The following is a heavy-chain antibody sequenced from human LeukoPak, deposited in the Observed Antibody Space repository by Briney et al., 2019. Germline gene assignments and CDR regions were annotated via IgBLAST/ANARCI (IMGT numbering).Heavy chain of an antibody. CDR3: ARVPSDDDFWSGYLPYFVY. V-gene: IGHV4-59*01. Sequence: SETLSLTCTVSGGSISTYYWSWVRQSPGKGLEWIGHIYYSGSTNYNPSLKSRVAMSVDTSKNQFSLRLSSVTAADTAVYYCARVPSDDDFWSGYLPYFVYWGQGNLVTVSS. CDR2: IYYSGST. J-gene: IGHJ4*02. CDR1: GGSISTYY. D-gene: IGHD3-3*01.